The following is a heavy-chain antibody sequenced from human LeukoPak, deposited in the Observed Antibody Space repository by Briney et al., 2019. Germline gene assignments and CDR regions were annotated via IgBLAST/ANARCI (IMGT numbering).Heavy chain of an antibody. CDR3: ASPVSYTVTAPHAQNYYYYGMDV. CDR2: IVVGSGNT. CDR1: GFTLTSSA. D-gene: IGHD2-21*02. Sequence: GTSVKVSCKASGFTLTSSAVQWVRQARGQRLEWIGWIVVGSGNTNYAQKFQERVTISRDMSTSTAYMELSSLRSEDTAVYHCASPVSYTVTAPHAQNYYYYGMDVWGQGTTVTVSS. J-gene: IGHJ6*02. V-gene: IGHV1-58*01.